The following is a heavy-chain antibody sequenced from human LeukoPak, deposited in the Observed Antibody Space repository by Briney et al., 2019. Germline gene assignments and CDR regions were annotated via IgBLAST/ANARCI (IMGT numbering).Heavy chain of an antibody. CDR3: ARSHWNGCSCYSVGFDY. D-gene: IGHD2-15*01. V-gene: IGHV4-38-2*02. CDR1: GYSFSSCSY. Sequence: PSETLSLTCTVSGYSFSSCSYWCCIRQPRGKGLEWSASIYHSGSIYYNPSLKSRVTISVDTPKNQFYLKLNSLRAADTAVYYCARSHWNGCSCYSVGFDYWGQGTLVTVSS. CDR2: IYHSGSI. J-gene: IGHJ4*02.